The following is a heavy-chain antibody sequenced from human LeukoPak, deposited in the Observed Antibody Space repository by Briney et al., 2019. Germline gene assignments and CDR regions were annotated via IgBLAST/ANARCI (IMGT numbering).Heavy chain of an antibody. CDR3: ARDIVATIWRYFDY. CDR1: GGSISSYY. Sequence: SETLSLTCAVSGGSISSYYWSWIRQPPGKGLEWIGYIYSSGNTNYNPSLKSRVAISVDTSKNQFSLKLISVTAADTAVYYCARDIVATIWRYFDYWGQGTLVTVSS. CDR2: IYSSGNT. D-gene: IGHD5-12*01. V-gene: IGHV4-4*08. J-gene: IGHJ4*02.